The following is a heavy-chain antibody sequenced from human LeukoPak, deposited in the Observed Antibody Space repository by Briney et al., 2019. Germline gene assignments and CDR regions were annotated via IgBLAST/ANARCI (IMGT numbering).Heavy chain of an antibody. CDR2: INPNSGGT. D-gene: IGHD3-22*01. CDR1: GYTFTGYY. CDR3: ARADRSTIRSWFDP. J-gene: IGHJ5*02. V-gene: IGHV1-2*06. Sequence: ASVKVSCKASGYTFTGYYMHWVRQAPGQGLEWMGRINPNSGGTNYAQKFQGRVTMTRDTSISTAYMELSRLRSDDTAVYYCARADRSTIRSWFDPWGQGTLVTVSS.